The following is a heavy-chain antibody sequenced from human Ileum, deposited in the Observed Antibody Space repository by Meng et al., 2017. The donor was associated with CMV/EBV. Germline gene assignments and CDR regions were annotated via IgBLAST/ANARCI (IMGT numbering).Heavy chain of an antibody. CDR3: ARGVDAGVDY. J-gene: IGHJ4*02. CDR1: GYTFTDLD. V-gene: IGHV1-8*01. D-gene: IGHD3-9*01. Sequence: VSCKTSGYTFTDLDINWVRQATGQGLEWMGWMSPKKGITSYAQKFQARVTMTRDTSINTAYMELSSLTSEDTAVYYCARGVDAGVDYWGQGTLVTVSS. CDR2: MSPKKGIT.